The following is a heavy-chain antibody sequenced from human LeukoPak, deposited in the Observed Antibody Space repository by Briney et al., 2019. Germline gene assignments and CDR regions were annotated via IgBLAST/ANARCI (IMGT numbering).Heavy chain of an antibody. D-gene: IGHD5-24*01. J-gene: IGHJ4*02. CDR3: ARDGEMATIMYRWDY. CDR1: GGSISSGSYY. Sequence: SQTLSLTCTVSGGSISSGSYYWSWIRQPAGKGLEWIGRIYTSGSTNYNPSLKSRVTISVDTSKNQFSLKLSSVTAADTAVYYCARDGEMATIMYRWDYWGQGTLVTVSS. CDR2: IYTSGST. V-gene: IGHV4-61*02.